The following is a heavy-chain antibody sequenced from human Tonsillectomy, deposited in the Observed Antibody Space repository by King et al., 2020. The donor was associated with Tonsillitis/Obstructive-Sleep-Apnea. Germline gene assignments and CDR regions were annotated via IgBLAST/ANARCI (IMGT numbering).Heavy chain of an antibody. D-gene: IGHD6-19*01. CDR3: ARGTSSGLMLAFDY. V-gene: IGHV3-20*04. Sequence: VQLVESGGGVVRPGGSLRLSCTASGFNFDDYGMSWVRQVPGKGLEWVSGMNWKGGSISYADSVKGRFTISRDNGKNSLYLQMNSLRAEDTAFYYCARGTSSGLMLAFDYWGQGTLVTVSS. CDR1: GFNFDDYG. CDR2: MNWKGGSI. J-gene: IGHJ4*02.